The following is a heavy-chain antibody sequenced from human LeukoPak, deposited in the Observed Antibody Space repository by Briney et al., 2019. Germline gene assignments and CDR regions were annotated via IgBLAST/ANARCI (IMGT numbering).Heavy chain of an antibody. Sequence: SETLSLTCTVSGYSISSGYYWGWIRQLPGKGLEWIGGIFHSGTTYYNPSLKSRVIISVDTSKNQFSLKLSSVTAADTAVYYCARSGTGWFEDYWGQGTLVTVSS. CDR2: IFHSGTT. D-gene: IGHD6-19*01. V-gene: IGHV4-38-2*02. CDR3: ARSGTGWFEDY. CDR1: GYSISSGYY. J-gene: IGHJ4*02.